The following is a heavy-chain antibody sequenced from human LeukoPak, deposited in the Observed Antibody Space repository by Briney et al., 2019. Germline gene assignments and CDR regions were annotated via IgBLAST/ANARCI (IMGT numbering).Heavy chain of an antibody. D-gene: IGHD3-22*01. CDR3: ARDRRTYYYDSSGLFDY. CDR1: GGSISSYY. J-gene: IGHJ4*02. V-gene: IGHV4-59*01. Sequence: SETLSLTCTVSGGSISSYYWSWIRQPPGKGLEWIGYIYYSGSTNYNPSLKSRVTISVDTSKNQFSLKLSSVTAADTAVYYCARDRRTYYYDSSGLFDYWGQGTLVTVSS. CDR2: IYYSGST.